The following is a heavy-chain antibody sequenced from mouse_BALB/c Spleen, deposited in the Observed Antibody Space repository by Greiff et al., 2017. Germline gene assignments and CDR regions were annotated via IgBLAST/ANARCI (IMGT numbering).Heavy chain of an antibody. CDR3: ARAYYGSRDAMDY. Sequence: QVQLQQSGAELAKPGASVKMSCKASGYTFTSYWMHWVKQRPGQGLEWIGYINPSTGYTEYNQKFKDKATLTADKSSSTAYMQLSSLTSEDSAVYYCARAYYGSRDAMDYWGQGTSVTVSS. J-gene: IGHJ4*01. CDR2: INPSTGYT. D-gene: IGHD1-1*01. V-gene: IGHV1-7*01. CDR1: GYTFTSYW.